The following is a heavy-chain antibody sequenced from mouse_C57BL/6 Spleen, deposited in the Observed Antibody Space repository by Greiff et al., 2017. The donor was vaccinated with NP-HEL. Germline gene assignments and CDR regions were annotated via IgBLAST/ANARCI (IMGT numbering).Heavy chain of an antibody. CDR1: GFTFSDFY. CDR3: ARSYYGNFDY. D-gene: IGHD2-10*01. V-gene: IGHV7-1*01. J-gene: IGHJ2*01. Sequence: EVQLVESGGGLVQSGRSLRLSCATSGFTFSDFYMEWVRQAPGKGLEWIAASRNKANDYTTEYSASVKGRFIVSRDTSQSILYLQMNALRAEDTAIYYCARSYYGNFDYWGQGTTLTVSS. CDR2: SRNKANDYTT.